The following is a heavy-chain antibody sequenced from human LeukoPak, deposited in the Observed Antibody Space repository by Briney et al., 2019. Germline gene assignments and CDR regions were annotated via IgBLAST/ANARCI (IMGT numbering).Heavy chain of an antibody. CDR3: AKDSPGGGAYFDY. V-gene: IGHV3-23*01. CDR2: ISGSGGST. Sequence: GRSLRLSCAASGFTFDDYAMHWVRQAPGKGLEWVSAISGSGGSTYYADSVKGRFTISRDNSKNTLYLQMNSLRAEDTAVYYCAKDSPGGGAYFDYWGQGTLVTVSS. CDR1: GFTFDDYA. D-gene: IGHD1-26*01. J-gene: IGHJ4*02.